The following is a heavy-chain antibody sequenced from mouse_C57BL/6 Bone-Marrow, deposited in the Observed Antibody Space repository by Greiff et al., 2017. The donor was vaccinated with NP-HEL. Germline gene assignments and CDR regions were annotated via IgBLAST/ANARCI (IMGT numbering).Heavy chain of an antibody. J-gene: IGHJ3*01. D-gene: IGHD2-4*01. V-gene: IGHV6-6*01. CDR3: STLEYDYGFAY. Sequence: EVQRVESGGGLVQPGGSMKLSCAASGFTFSDAWMDWVRQSPEKGLEWVAEIRNKANNHATYYAESVKGRFTISRDDSKSSVYLQMNSLRAEDTGIYYCSTLEYDYGFAYWGQGTLVTVSA. CDR1: GFTFSDAW. CDR2: IRNKANNHAT.